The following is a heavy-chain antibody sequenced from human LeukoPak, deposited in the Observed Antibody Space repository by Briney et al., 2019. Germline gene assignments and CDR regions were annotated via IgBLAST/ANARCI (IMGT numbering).Heavy chain of an antibody. CDR1: GGSFSGYY. J-gene: IGHJ5*02. Sequence: PSETLSLTCAVYGGSFSGYYWSWVRQPPGKGLEWVGEINHSGSTNYNPSLKSRVTISVDTSKNQFSLKLSSVTAADTAVYYCARGPSVRFRGATRAWFDPWGQGTLVTVSS. D-gene: IGHD1-26*01. CDR3: ARGPSVRFRGATRAWFDP. V-gene: IGHV4-34*01. CDR2: INHSGST.